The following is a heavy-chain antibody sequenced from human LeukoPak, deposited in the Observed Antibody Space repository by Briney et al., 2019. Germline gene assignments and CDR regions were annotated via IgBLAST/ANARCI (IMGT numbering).Heavy chain of an antibody. D-gene: IGHD2-2*01. J-gene: IGHJ5*02. CDR3: ARGPYIVVLPAANSWFDP. CDR2: IYTSGST. V-gene: IGHV4-61*02. CDR1: GGSISSGSYY. Sequence: SQTLSLTCTVSGGSISSGSYYWSWIRQPAGKGLEWIGRIYTSGSTNYNPSLKSRVTISVDTSKNQFSLKLSSVTAADTAMYYCARGPYIVVLPAANSWFDPWGQGTLVTVSS.